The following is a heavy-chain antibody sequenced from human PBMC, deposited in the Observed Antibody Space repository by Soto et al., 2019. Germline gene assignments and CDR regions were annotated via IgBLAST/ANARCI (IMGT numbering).Heavy chain of an antibody. J-gene: IGHJ3*02. CDR2: IYYSGST. V-gene: IGHV4-31*03. CDR3: ARVPQGSAFDI. CDR1: GGSISSGGYY. Sequence: SAILSLTCTVSGGSISSGGYYWSWIRQHPGKGLEWIGYIYYSGSTYYNPSLKSRVTISVDTSKNQFSLKLSSVTAAETAVYYCARVPQGSAFDIWGQGTMVTVSS.